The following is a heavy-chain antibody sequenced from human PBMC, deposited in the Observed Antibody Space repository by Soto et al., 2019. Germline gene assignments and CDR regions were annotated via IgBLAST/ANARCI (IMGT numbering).Heavy chain of an antibody. J-gene: IGHJ4*02. V-gene: IGHV3-66*01. Sequence: EVQLMESGGGLVQPGGSLRLSCAASGFTVSSNSMSWVRQAPGKGLEWVSVIYAAGSTYYADSVKGRFTISRDESRNTLYLPLNSLRAEDTAGDYCARGSYDSVFDSWGQGTLVSVTS. CDR2: IYAAGST. D-gene: IGHD1-1*01. CDR1: GFTVSSNS. CDR3: ARGSYDSVFDS.